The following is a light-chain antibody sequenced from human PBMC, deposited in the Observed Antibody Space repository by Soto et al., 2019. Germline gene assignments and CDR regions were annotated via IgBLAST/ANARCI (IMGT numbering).Light chain of an antibody. CDR1: QSISSL. V-gene: IGKV1-5*01. J-gene: IGKJ1*01. Sequence: GESVTITCRASQSISSLLALYQQKPVKAPKLLIYDASSLEKGVPARFSGSGSGTEFTLSISSLQPDDFATYYCQQYNIYPWTFGQGTKVDIK. CDR2: DAS. CDR3: QQYNIYPWT.